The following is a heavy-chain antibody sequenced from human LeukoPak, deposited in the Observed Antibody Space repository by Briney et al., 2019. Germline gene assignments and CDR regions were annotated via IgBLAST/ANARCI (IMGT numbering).Heavy chain of an antibody. Sequence: GGSLTLSCAASGFTFSSYAMSGVRQAPGQGLGRVSAISGSGGSTYYADSVKGRFTISRDNSKNTLYLQMNSLRAEDTAVYYAVVVAATGTLDYWGQGTLVTVSS. CDR2: ISGSGGST. J-gene: IGHJ4*02. CDR1: GFTFSSYA. D-gene: IGHD2-15*01. V-gene: IGHV3-23*01. CDR3: VVVAATGTLDY.